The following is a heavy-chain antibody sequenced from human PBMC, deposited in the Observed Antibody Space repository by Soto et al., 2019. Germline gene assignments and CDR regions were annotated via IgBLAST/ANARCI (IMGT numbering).Heavy chain of an antibody. CDR2: INHSGYT. Sequence: QVQLQQWGAGLLKPSETLSLTCAVYGGSLSGYYWTWIRRSPGKGLEWIGEINHSGYTNYNPSLNSRVTISVDTSKSQFSLRLTSVTAADTAVYFCARANRRYDISVWGQGTTVTVSS. CDR1: GGSLSGYY. J-gene: IGHJ6*02. V-gene: IGHV4-34*01. D-gene: IGHD3-9*01. CDR3: ARANRRYDISV.